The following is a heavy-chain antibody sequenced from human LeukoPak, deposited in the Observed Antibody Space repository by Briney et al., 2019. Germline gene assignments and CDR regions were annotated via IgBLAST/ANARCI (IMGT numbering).Heavy chain of an antibody. CDR1: GFTFSSYS. CDR2: ISSSSSYI. V-gene: IGHV3-21*01. J-gene: IGHJ4*02. D-gene: IGHD3-3*01. CDR3: VKEYHSRGFGAYFDY. Sequence: GGSLRLSCAASGFTFSSYSMNWVRQAPGKGLEWVSSISSSSSYIYYADSVKGRFTLSRDNSINTVDLQMNSLRAEDTAVYYCVKEYHSRGFGAYFDYWGQGTLVTVSS.